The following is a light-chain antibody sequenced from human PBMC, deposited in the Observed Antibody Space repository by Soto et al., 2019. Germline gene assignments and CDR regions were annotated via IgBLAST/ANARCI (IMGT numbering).Light chain of an antibody. CDR1: SGDVGSYNL. CDR3: CSYAGSSTFTMV. V-gene: IGLV2-23*02. J-gene: IGLJ2*01. Sequence: QSVLTQPASVSGSPGQSITISCTGTSGDVGSYNLVSWYQQHPGKAPKLMIYEVSKRPSGVSNRFSGSKSGNTASLTISGLQAEDEADYYCCSYAGSSTFTMVFGGGTKLTVL. CDR2: EVS.